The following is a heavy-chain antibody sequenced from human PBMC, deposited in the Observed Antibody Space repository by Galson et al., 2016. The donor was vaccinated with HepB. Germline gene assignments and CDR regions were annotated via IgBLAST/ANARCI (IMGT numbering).Heavy chain of an antibody. D-gene: IGHD6-19*01. J-gene: IGHJ4*02. CDR3: AREVFQWMAADY. CDR2: INPIDGTT. CDR1: GYTFTSNF. V-gene: IGHV1-46*03. Sequence: SVKVSCKASGYTFTSNFIHWVRQAPGQGLEWMGSINPIDGTTKAAQKVHGRVSMTRDRSTSTVYMELSGLTSDDAAVYFCAREVFQWMAADYWGQGTLVTVSS.